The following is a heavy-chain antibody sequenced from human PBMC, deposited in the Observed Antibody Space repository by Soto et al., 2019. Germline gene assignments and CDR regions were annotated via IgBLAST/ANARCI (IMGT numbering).Heavy chain of an antibody. Sequence: QVQVVESGGGVVQPGRSLRLSCAASGFTFSSHGMHWVRQAPGKGLEWVAVILYDGSNKYYADSVKGRFTISRDNSKNTLYLQMNSLRAEDSAVYYCAKDLRTSSSLLGAMDVWGQGTTVTDSS. CDR1: GFTFSSHG. V-gene: IGHV3-30*18. J-gene: IGHJ6*02. CDR2: ILYDGSNK. D-gene: IGHD6-6*01. CDR3: AKDLRTSSSLLGAMDV.